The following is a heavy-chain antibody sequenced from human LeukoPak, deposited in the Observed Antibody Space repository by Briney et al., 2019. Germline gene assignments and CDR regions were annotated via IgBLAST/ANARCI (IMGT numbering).Heavy chain of an antibody. Sequence: PGGSLRLSCAASGFTFSSYEMNWVRQAPGKGLEWVSYISSSGSTIYYADSVKGRFTISRDNAKNSLYLQMNSLRAEDTAVYYCARDTLHYYGSGSYPIVDYWGQGTLVTVSS. V-gene: IGHV3-48*03. CDR3: ARDTLHYYGSGSYPIVDY. CDR2: ISSSGSTI. D-gene: IGHD3-10*01. CDR1: GFTFSSYE. J-gene: IGHJ4*02.